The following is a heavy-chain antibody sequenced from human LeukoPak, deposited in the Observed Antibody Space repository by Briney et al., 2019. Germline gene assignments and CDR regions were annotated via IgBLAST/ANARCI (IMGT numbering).Heavy chain of an antibody. CDR1: GFTFSSYG. CDR3: AKDYSGSYFYYFDY. V-gene: IGHV3-30*18. CDR2: ISYDGSDK. D-gene: IGHD1-26*01. Sequence: GGSLRLSCAASGFTFSSYGMHWVRQAPGKGLEWVAVISYDGSDKYYADSVKGRFTISRDNSKNTLYLQMNSLRAEDTAVYYCAKDYSGSYFYYFDYWGQGTLVTVSS. J-gene: IGHJ4*02.